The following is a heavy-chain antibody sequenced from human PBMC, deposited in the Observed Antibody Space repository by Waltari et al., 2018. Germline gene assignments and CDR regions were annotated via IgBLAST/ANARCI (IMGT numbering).Heavy chain of an antibody. CDR1: GYSISSGYY. D-gene: IGHD6-13*01. J-gene: IGHJ6*02. V-gene: IGHV4-38-2*01. CDR2: IYHSGST. CDR3: ARSIPSKGLYSSSWYYYYGMDV. Sequence: QVQLQESGPGLVKPSETLSLTCAVSGYSISSGYYWGWIRQPPGKGLEWIGSIYHSGSTYYTPSLKSRVTISVDTSKNQFSLKLSSVTAADTAVYYCARSIPSKGLYSSSWYYYYGMDVWGQGTTVTVSS.